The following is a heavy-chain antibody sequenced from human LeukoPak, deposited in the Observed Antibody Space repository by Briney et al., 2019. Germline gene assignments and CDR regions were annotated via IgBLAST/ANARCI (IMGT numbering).Heavy chain of an antibody. V-gene: IGHV3-7*03. D-gene: IGHD3-10*01. CDR3: AKGDYYGSGRPDY. CDR2: IKQDGSEK. CDR1: GFTFSSYW. J-gene: IGHJ4*02. Sequence: WGVLRLSCAASGFTFSSYWMSWVRQAPGKGLEWVANIKQDGSEKYYVDSVKGRFTISRDNAKNSLYLQMNSLRAEDTALYYCAKGDYYGSGRPDYWGQGTLVTVSS.